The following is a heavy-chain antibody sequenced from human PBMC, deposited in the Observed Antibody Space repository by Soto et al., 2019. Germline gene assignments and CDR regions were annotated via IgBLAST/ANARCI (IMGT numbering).Heavy chain of an antibody. J-gene: IGHJ5*02. V-gene: IGHV1-18*01. CDR2: ISAYNGNT. Sequence: QVQLVQSGAEVKKPGASVKVSCKASGYTFTSYGISWVRQAPGQGLEWRGWISAYNGNTHYAQKLQGRVTMTTDTPTRTAYMELRSLRSDDTAVYYSAIDGFDVGATNWFDPGGQGILVTVSS. D-gene: IGHD1-26*01. CDR1: GYTFTSYG. CDR3: AIDGFDVGATNWFDP.